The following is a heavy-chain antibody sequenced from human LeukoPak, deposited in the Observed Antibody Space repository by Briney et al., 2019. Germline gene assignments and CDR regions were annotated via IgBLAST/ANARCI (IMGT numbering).Heavy chain of an antibody. D-gene: IGHD5-18*01. CDR1: GGSISTGSYY. Sequence: SQTLSLTCTVSGGSISTGSYYWNWIRQPAGKGLEWIGRIYTSGSTYYNPSLKSRVTISVDTSKKQFSLKLSSVTAADTAVYYCARGTLWLPYYYYYMDVWGKGTTVTVSS. V-gene: IGHV4-61*02. CDR3: ARGTLWLPYYYYYMDV. J-gene: IGHJ6*03. CDR2: IYTSGST.